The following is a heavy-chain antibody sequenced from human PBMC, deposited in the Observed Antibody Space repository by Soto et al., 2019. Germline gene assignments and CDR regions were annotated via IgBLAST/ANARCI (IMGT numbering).Heavy chain of an antibody. J-gene: IGHJ6*03. D-gene: IGHD2-2*01. CDR2: IYYSGST. CDR3: ARLVVPLVMYSSYYYMDV. V-gene: IGHV4-31*03. Sequence: PSETLSLTCTVSGGSTRSGGYYWSWIRQHPGKGLEWIGYIYYSGSTSYNPSVKSRVSISLDTSNNQFSLKLSSVTAADTAVYYCARLVVPLVMYSSYYYMDVWGKGTTVTVSS. CDR1: GGSTRSGGYY.